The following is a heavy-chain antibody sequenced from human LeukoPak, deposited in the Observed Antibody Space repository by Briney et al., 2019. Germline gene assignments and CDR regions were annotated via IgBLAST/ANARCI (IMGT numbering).Heavy chain of an antibody. D-gene: IGHD3-3*01. CDR2: ISGSGGST. CDR1: GFTFSSYA. J-gene: IGHJ5*02. Sequence: GGSLRLSCAASGFTFSSYAMSWVRQAPGKGLEWVSAISGSGGSTYYADSVKGRFTISRDNSKNTLYLQMNSLRAEDTAVYYCAKDGEAELRFLEWLLLTWGQGTLVTVSS. V-gene: IGHV3-23*01. CDR3: AKDGEAELRFLEWLLLT.